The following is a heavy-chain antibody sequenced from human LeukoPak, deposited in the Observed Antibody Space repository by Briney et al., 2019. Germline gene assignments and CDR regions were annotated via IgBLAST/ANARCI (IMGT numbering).Heavy chain of an antibody. V-gene: IGHV3-30-3*01. Sequence: PGGSLRLSCAASGFTFSSYAMHWVRQAPGKGLEWVAVISYDGSNKYYADSVKGRFTISRDNSKNTLYLQMNSLRAEDTAVYYCARDHSGSPDYWGQGTLVTVSS. J-gene: IGHJ4*02. CDR1: GFTFSSYA. CDR3: ARDHSGSPDY. CDR2: ISYDGSNK. D-gene: IGHD1-26*01.